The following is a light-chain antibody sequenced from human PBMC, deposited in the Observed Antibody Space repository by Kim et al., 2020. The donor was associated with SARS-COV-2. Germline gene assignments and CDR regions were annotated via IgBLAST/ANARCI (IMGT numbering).Light chain of an antibody. V-gene: IGKV3-20*01. CDR3: QQDCLAPPYT. J-gene: IGKJ2*01. CDR1: QGVCSHC. Sequence: EIVLTQSPGTLSLSPGERATLSCRTRQGVCSHCFAWYQQRPGQAPRLLIYSVYTRATGLPDRLSGSGSGTDFTLTISRLGPENFAGYYRQQDCLAPPYTFGQGTKLEI. CDR2: SVY.